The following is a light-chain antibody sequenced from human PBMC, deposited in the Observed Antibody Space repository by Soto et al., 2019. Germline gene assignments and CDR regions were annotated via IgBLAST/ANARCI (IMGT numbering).Light chain of an antibody. V-gene: IGKV3D-20*02. J-gene: IGKJ5*01. CDR1: QSVSSSY. CDR3: QQRSNWPIT. Sequence: EIVLTQSPGTLSLSPGERATLSCRASQSVSSSYLAWYQQKPGQAPRLPIYGASSRATGIPDRFSGSGSGTDFTLTISSLEPEDFAVYYCQQRSNWPITFGQGTRLEIK. CDR2: GAS.